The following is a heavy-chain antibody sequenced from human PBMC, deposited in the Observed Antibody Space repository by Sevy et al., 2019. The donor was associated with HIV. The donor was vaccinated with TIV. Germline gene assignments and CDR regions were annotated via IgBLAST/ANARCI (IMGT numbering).Heavy chain of an antibody. Sequence: GGSMRLSCAASGFTVSSNYMSWVRQAPGKGVEWVSVIYSGGSTYYADSVKGRFTISRDNSKNTLYLQMNSLRAEDTAVYYCARAKMATPSYFDYWGQGTLVTVSS. J-gene: IGHJ4*02. CDR1: GFTVSSNY. CDR3: ARAKMATPSYFDY. CDR2: IYSGGST. D-gene: IGHD5-12*01. V-gene: IGHV3-53*01.